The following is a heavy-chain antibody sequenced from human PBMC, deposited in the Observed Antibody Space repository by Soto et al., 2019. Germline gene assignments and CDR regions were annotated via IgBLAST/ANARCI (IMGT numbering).Heavy chain of an antibody. CDR2: IYWDDDK. J-gene: IGHJ4*02. D-gene: IGHD2-15*01. Sequence: QITLKESGPTLVKPTQTLTLTCTFSGFSLSTTEEGVGWIRQPPGKALEWLALIYWDDDKRYSPSLNTRLTITEGTSKNQVVLTVTNVDPVDTATYYCAHGSCFGADVYPNPYLDFWGQGILVTVSS. V-gene: IGHV2-5*02. CDR3: AHGSCFGADVYPNPYLDF. CDR1: GFSLSTTEEG.